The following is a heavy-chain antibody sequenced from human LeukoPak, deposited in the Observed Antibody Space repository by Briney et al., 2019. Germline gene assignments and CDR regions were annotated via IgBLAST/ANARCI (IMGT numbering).Heavy chain of an antibody. D-gene: IGHD5-24*01. CDR3: AREGEMATNVFDY. J-gene: IGHJ4*02. V-gene: IGHV1-69*13. Sequence: ASVKVSCKASGGTFSSYAISWVRQAPGQGLAWMGGIIPIFGTANYAQKFQGRVTITADESTSTAYMELSSLRSEDTAVYYCAREGEMATNVFDYWGQGTLVTVSS. CDR1: GGTFSSYA. CDR2: IIPIFGTA.